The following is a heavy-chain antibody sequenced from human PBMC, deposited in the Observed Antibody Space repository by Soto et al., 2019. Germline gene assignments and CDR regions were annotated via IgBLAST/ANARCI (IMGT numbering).Heavy chain of an antibody. Sequence: QITLKESGPTLVKPTQTLTLTCTFSGFSLSTSGVGVGWIRQPPGKALEWLALIYWDDDKRYSPSLKSRRTIPKDTSKNQVVLTMTNMDPVDTATYYCARGQLLGGIDYWGQGTLVTVSS. CDR2: IYWDDDK. CDR1: GFSLSTSGVG. J-gene: IGHJ4*02. CDR3: ARGQLLGGIDY. D-gene: IGHD2-2*01. V-gene: IGHV2-5*02.